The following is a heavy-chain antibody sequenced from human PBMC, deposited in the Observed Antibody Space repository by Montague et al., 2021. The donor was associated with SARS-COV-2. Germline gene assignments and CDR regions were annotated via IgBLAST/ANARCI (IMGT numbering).Heavy chain of an antibody. CDR2: ISDSGRS. Sequence: SETLSLTCAVYGGSFSGYSWSWIRQPPGKGLEWIGEISDSGRSXXXPTXXXRVTMSVDTAKNQLSLRLSSVTPADTAMYYCARGKRRTDRPYIVLGPASHSAFDYWGQGALVTVSS. V-gene: IGHV4-34*01. CDR1: GGSFSGYS. J-gene: IGHJ4*02. D-gene: IGHD2-21*02. CDR3: ARGKRRTDRPYIVLGPASHSAFDY.